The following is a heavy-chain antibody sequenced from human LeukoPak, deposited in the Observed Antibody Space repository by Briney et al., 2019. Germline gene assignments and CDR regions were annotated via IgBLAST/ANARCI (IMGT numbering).Heavy chain of an antibody. CDR2: ISSSSSTI. CDR3: ARDLYIVVVPAAMDGYGMDV. Sequence: GGSLRLSCGASGFTFSSYSVNWVREAPGEGLEGVSYISSSSSTIYYADSVKGLFTISRDNAKNSLYLQMNSLRAEDTAVYYCARDLYIVVVPAAMDGYGMDVWGQGTTVTVSS. D-gene: IGHD2-2*01. V-gene: IGHV3-48*04. CDR1: GFTFSSYS. J-gene: IGHJ6*02.